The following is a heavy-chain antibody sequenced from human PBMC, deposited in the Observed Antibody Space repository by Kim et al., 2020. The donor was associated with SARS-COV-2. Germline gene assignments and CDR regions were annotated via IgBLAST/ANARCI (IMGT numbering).Heavy chain of an antibody. CDR3: AKKGSTWPPYFDY. Sequence: GGSLRLSCAASGFSFSSYAMSWVRQAPGKGLEWVSALSGTGDIPYYADSVKGRFTISRDNSKNILYLQMNSLRAEDTALYYCAKKGSTWPPYFDYWGQGTLVTVSS. CDR1: GFSFSSYA. V-gene: IGHV3-23*01. J-gene: IGHJ4*02. D-gene: IGHD6-13*01. CDR2: LSGTGDIP.